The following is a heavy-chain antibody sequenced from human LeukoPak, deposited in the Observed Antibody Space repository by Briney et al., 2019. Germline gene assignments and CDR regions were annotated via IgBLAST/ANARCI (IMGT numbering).Heavy chain of an antibody. D-gene: IGHD2-15*01. J-gene: IGHJ6*03. V-gene: IGHV4-4*07. CDR1: GGSISSYY. CDR3: ARGQLTCSGGSCYSNHYYYYYYMDV. Sequence: SEALSLTCTVSGGSISSYYWSWIRQPAGKGLEWIGRIYTSGSTNYNPSLKSRVTISVDKSKNQFSLKLSSVTAADTAVYYCARGQLTCSGGSCYSNHYYYYYYMDVWGKGTTVTVSS. CDR2: IYTSGST.